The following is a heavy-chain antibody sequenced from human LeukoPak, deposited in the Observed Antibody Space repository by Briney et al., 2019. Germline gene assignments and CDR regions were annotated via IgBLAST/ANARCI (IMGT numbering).Heavy chain of an antibody. V-gene: IGHV3-23*01. D-gene: IGHD2-21*02. CDR2: ITTSGSGT. CDR1: GFTFSTYG. Sequence: GGSLRLSCAASGFTFSTYGMAWVRQTPGKGLEWVSSITTSGSGTYYADSVKGRFTISRDNSKNTLYLQMNSLRAEDTAVYYCAKEGNVAVTTYDYWGQGTLVTVSS. J-gene: IGHJ4*02. CDR3: AKEGNVAVTTYDY.